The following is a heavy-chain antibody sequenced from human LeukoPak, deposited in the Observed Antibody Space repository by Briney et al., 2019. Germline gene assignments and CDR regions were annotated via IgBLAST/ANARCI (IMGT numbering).Heavy chain of an antibody. CDR2: INAGNGNT. Sequence: GSVKVSCKASGYTFTSYAMHWVRQAPGQRLEWMGWINAGNGNTKYSQKFQGRVTITRDTSASTAYMELSSLRSEDTAVYYCAREGYNYDILTGYYRGNWFDPWGQGTLVTVSS. D-gene: IGHD3-9*01. V-gene: IGHV1-3*01. J-gene: IGHJ5*02. CDR1: GYTFTSYA. CDR3: AREGYNYDILTGYYRGNWFDP.